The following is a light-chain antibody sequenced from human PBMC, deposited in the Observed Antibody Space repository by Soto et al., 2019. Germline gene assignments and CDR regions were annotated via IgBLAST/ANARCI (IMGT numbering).Light chain of an antibody. CDR3: QQYGSSPPMYT. CDR1: QSVSSSY. CDR2: AAS. J-gene: IGKJ2*01. V-gene: IGKV3-20*01. Sequence: EIVLTQSPGTLSLSPGERATLSCRASQSVSSSYLAWYQQKAGQAPRLLIYAASSRATGIPDRFSGSGSGTDFTLSISRLEPEDFAVYYCQQYGSSPPMYTFGQGTNLEIK.